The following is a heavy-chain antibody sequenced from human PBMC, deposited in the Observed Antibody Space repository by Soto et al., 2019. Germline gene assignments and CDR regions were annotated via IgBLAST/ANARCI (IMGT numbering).Heavy chain of an antibody. CDR1: GGSISTGGYY. J-gene: IGHJ5*02. CDR2: FYYTGST. V-gene: IGHV4-31*03. Sequence: QVQLQESGPGLVKPSQTLSLTCTVSGGSISTGGYYWNWIRQHPGKGLEWLGYFYYTGSTYYNPALKSRVTISVNTSKNQFSLKLSSVTAADTAVYYCARSVFPWGQGTLVTVSS. CDR3: ARSVFP.